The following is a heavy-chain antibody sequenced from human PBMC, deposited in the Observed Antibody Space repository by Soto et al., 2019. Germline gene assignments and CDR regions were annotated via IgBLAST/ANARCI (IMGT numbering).Heavy chain of an antibody. CDR2: IYYSGST. D-gene: IGHD3-16*02. J-gene: IGHJ4*02. V-gene: IGHV4-39*01. CDR3: ARHVPGSPREVFGHLGELSTN. CDR1: GGSISSSSYY. Sequence: QLQLQESGPGLVKPSETLSLTCTVSGGSISSSSYYWGWIRQPPGKGLEWIGSIYYSGSTYYNPSLKSRVTISVDTSKNQFSLKLSSVTAADTAVYYCARHVPGSPREVFGHLGELSTNWGQGTLVTVSS.